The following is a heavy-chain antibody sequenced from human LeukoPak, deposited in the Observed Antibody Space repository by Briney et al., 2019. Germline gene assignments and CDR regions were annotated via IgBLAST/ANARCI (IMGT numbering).Heavy chain of an antibody. CDR2: INPNSGGT. J-gene: IGHJ4*02. V-gene: IGHV1/OR15-1*01. CDR3: ARGEVPPHYFDS. CDR1: GYIFTDYY. Sequence: GASVKVSCKASGYIFTDYYMHWVRQAPGQELGWMGRINPNSGGTNYAQKFQGRVTMTRDTSISTAYTELSSLRSEDTAVYYCARGEVPPHYFDSWGQGTLVTVSS.